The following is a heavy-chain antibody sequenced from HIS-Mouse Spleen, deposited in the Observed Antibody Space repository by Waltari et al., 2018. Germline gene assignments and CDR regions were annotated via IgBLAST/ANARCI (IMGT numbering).Heavy chain of an antibody. J-gene: IGHJ4*02. CDR1: GGSFSGYY. CDR3: ARQSSSSPRFDY. Sequence: QVQLQQWGAGLLKPSETLSLTCAVYGGSFSGYYWSWIRQPPGKGLEWIGEINHSGSTNYNPSLKGRVTISVDTSKNQFSLKLSSVTAADTAVYYCARQSSSSPRFDYWGQGTLVTVSS. CDR2: INHSGST. D-gene: IGHD6-6*01. V-gene: IGHV4-34*01.